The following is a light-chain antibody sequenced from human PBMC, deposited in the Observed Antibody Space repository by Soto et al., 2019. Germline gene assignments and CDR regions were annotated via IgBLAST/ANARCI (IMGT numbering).Light chain of an antibody. CDR2: GAS. J-gene: IGKJ5*01. Sequence: VVMTQSPTTPSVSPGERAPPSCRASQSVSSNLAWYQQKPGQAPRLLIYGASTRATGIPARFSGSGSGTEFTLTISSLQSEDFAVYYCQQYNNWPFTFGQGTRLEIK. V-gene: IGKV3-15*01. CDR3: QQYNNWPFT. CDR1: QSVSSN.